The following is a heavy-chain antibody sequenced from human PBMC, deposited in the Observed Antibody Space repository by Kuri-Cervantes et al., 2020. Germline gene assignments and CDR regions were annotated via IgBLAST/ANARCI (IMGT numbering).Heavy chain of an antibody. Sequence: GESLKISCAASGFTFSNAWMSWVRQAPGKGLEWVGRIKSKTDGGTTDYAAPVKGRFTISRDDSRNTLYLQMNSLKTEDTAVYYCTTDQELVVDAIWGQGTMVTVSS. CDR2: IKSKTDGGTT. V-gene: IGHV3-15*01. D-gene: IGHD3-22*01. CDR3: TTDQELVVDAI. J-gene: IGHJ3*02. CDR1: GFTFSNAW.